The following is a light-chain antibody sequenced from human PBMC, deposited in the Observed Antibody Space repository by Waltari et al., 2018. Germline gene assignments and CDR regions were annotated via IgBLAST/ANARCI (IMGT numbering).Light chain of an antibody. CDR2: GNS. CDR1: SSNIGAGYA. V-gene: IGLV1-40*01. Sequence: QSVLTQPPSVSGAPGQRVTISCTGSSSNIGAGYAVHWYHQLPGTAPKLLIYGNSNRPSGVPDRFSGSKSGTSASLAITGLQAEDEADYYCQSYDSSLSGSNVFGTGTKVTVL. J-gene: IGLJ1*01. CDR3: QSYDSSLSGSNV.